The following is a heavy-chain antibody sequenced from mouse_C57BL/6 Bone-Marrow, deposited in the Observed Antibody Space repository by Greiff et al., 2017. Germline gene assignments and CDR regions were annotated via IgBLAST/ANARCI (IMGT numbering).Heavy chain of an antibody. J-gene: IGHJ3*01. CDR1: GFTFSSYG. Sequence: DVKLVESGGDLVKPGGSLKLSCAASGFTFSSYGMSWVRQTPDKRLEWVATISSGGSYTYYPDSVKGRFTISRDNAKNTLYLQMSSLKSEDTAMYYCARQGYSNYGAYWGQGTLVTVSA. CDR3: ARQGYSNYGAY. V-gene: IGHV5-6*02. CDR2: ISSGGSYT. D-gene: IGHD2-5*01.